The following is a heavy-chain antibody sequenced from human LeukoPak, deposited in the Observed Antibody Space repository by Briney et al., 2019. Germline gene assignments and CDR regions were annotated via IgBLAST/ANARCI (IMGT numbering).Heavy chain of an antibody. Sequence: GASVTVSCKASGYTFTVYYMHWVRQAPGQGLEWMGWINPNSGGTNYAQKFQGRVTMTRDTSISTAYMELSRLRSDDTAVYYCARSGDAYYDFWSGYYTDYFFDYWAREPWSPSPQ. J-gene: IGHJ4*02. CDR3: ARSGDAYYDFWSGYYTDYFFDY. CDR2: INPNSGGT. D-gene: IGHD3-3*01. V-gene: IGHV1-2*02. CDR1: GYTFTVYY.